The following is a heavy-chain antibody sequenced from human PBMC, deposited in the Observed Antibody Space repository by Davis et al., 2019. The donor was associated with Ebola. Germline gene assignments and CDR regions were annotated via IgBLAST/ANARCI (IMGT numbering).Heavy chain of an antibody. CDR2: IFYLWNT. CDR1: GGPISDSSSY. D-gene: IGHD6-6*01. V-gene: IGHV4-39*07. Sequence: SETLSLTCTVSGGPISDSSSYWGWIRQSPGRGLEWIASIFYLWNTHYNPSFRSRVTISVDTSKNQFFLDLASLTAADTAVYYCARDLTTARGFDLWGQGTLVPVSS. CDR3: ARDLTTARGFDL. J-gene: IGHJ4*02.